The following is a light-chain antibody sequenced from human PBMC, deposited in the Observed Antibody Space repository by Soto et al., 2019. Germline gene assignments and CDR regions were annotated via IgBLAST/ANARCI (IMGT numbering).Light chain of an antibody. V-gene: IGKV1-5*03. CDR3: QQYKSYPLT. CDR2: KAS. Sequence: DIQMTQSPSTLSASAGDRVTITCRASQSISTLLAWYQQKPGKVPKLLIYKASSLESGLPSRFSGSGSGTEFTLTISSLQPDDFATYYCQQYKSYPLTFGGGTKVEIK. J-gene: IGKJ4*01. CDR1: QSISTL.